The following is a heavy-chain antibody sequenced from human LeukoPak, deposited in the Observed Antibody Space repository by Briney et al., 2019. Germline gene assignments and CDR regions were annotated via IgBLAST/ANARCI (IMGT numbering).Heavy chain of an antibody. CDR2: IIPIFGTA. J-gene: IGHJ6*04. V-gene: IGHV1-69*06. CDR1: GGTFSSYA. Sequence: GSSVKVSCKASGGTFSSYAISWVRQAPGQGLEWMGGIIPIFGTANYAQKFQGRVTITADKSTSTAYIELSSLRSEDTAVYYCASSGVPAAYYYYGMDGWGKGTTVTVSS. CDR3: ASSGVPAAYYYYGMDG. D-gene: IGHD2-2*01.